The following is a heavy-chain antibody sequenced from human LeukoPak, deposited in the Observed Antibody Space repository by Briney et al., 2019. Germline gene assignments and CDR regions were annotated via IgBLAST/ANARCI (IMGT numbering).Heavy chain of an antibody. CDR1: GFTFSSYA. V-gene: IGHV3-30*04. J-gene: IGHJ4*02. D-gene: IGHD2-2*02. Sequence: PGRSLRLSCAASGFTFSSYAMHWVRQAPGKGLGWVAGVSYDGSNKYYADSVKGRFPISRDHSKNTLYLQMNRLRAEHTAVYYCARVHVPDIVVVPAAIDYWGQGTLVTVSS. CDR3: ARVHVPDIVVVPAAIDY. CDR2: VSYDGSNK.